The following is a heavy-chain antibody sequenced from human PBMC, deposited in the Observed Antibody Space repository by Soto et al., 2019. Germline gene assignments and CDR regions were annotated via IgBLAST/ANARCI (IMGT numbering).Heavy chain of an antibody. D-gene: IGHD3-22*01. V-gene: IGHV1-69*08. CDR3: ARDRITTRGDASDL. J-gene: IGHJ3*01. CDR1: GGTFSTYI. Sequence: QVQLVQSGAEVRKPGSSVKVSCKAPGGTFSTYIISWVRQAPGQGLEWMGRIIPIPDITNYAQKFQGRVTVAADRSTSTAYMELTSLKSEDTAVYYCARDRITTRGDASDLCVQATMVSVSS. CDR2: IIPIPDIT.